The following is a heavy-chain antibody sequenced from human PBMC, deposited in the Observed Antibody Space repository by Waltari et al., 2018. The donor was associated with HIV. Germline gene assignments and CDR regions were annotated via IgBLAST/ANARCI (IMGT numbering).Heavy chain of an antibody. J-gene: IGHJ4*02. D-gene: IGHD2-2*01. CDR3: TRDKQTTGATLDY. Sequence: QVQLVESGGGVVQPGRSLRLSCAASGFTFSNYGMQWVRPAPGEGLEWVALIWDDGSNKFYADSVKGRFIISRDNSKNTLYLQINSLRADDTAVYYCTRDKQTTGATLDYWGQGTLVTVSS. CDR2: IWDDGSNK. CDR1: GFTFSNYG. V-gene: IGHV3-33*01.